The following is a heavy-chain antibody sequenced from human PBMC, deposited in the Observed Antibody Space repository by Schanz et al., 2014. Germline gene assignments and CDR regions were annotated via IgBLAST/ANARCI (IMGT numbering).Heavy chain of an antibody. CDR3: ARDHTTESYYSAGPPIDY. D-gene: IGHD1-26*01. Sequence: VQLLESGGGLVQPGGSLRLSCVASGFPFSSFAMTWVRQAPGRGLEWVAVIWSDGTNEYYADSVKGRFTISGDSSKYTVYLQMNSLRAEDTAVYYCARDHTTESYYSAGPPIDYWGQGTLVTVSS. J-gene: IGHJ4*02. CDR1: GFPFSSFA. CDR2: IWSDGTNE. V-gene: IGHV3-33*08.